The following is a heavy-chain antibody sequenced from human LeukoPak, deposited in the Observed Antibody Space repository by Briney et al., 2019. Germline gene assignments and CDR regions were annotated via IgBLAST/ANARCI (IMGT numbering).Heavy chain of an antibody. V-gene: IGHV3-53*04. CDR1: GFTVSSNY. CDR3: AKSGYCSSTSCPFDY. CDR2: IYSGGST. Sequence: PGGSLRLSCAASGFTVSSNYMSWVRQAPGKGLEWVSVIYSGGSTYYADSVKGRFTISRHNSKNTLYLQMNSLRAEDTAVYYCAKSGYCSSTSCPFDYWGQGTLVTVSS. J-gene: IGHJ4*02. D-gene: IGHD2-2*01.